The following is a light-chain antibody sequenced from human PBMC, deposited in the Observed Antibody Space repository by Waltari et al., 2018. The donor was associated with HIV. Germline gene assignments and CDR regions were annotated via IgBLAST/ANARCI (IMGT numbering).Light chain of an antibody. CDR3: QQYYSTPLT. CDR1: QSVLYSSNNRNY. CDR2: WAS. J-gene: IGKJ4*01. Sequence: DIVMTQSPDSLAVSLGERATINCKSSQSVLYSSNNRNYLAWYQQKPGQPPKLLINWASTRESGVPDRFSGSRSGTDFTLTISSLQAEDVAVYYCQQYYSTPLTFGGGTKMEIK. V-gene: IGKV4-1*01.